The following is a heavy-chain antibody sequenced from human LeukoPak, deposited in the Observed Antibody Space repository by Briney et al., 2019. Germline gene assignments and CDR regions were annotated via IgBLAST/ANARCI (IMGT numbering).Heavy chain of an antibody. CDR2: ISSSSSTI. J-gene: IGHJ4*02. V-gene: IGHV3-48*01. CDR1: GFTFSSYS. CDR3: ARDGDFGVVTV. Sequence: GRSLRLSCAAFGFTFSSYSMNWVRQAPGKGLEWVSYISSSSSTIYYADSVKGRFTISRDNAKNSLYLQMNSLRAEDTAVYYCARDGDFGVVTVWGQGTLVTVSS. D-gene: IGHD3-3*01.